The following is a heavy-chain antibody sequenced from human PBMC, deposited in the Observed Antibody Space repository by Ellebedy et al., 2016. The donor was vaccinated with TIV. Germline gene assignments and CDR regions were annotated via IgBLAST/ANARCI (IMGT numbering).Heavy chain of an antibody. CDR2: INPNSGGT. Sequence: ASVKVSXXASGYTFTGFYLHWVRQAPGQGLESMGWINPNSGGTNYAQKFQGRVTMTSDTSISTAYMALSRLRSDDTAVYYCARAGGVPYYDILTGYDYWGQGTLVTVSS. CDR1: GYTFTGFY. J-gene: IGHJ4*02. V-gene: IGHV1-2*02. D-gene: IGHD3-9*01. CDR3: ARAGGVPYYDILTGYDY.